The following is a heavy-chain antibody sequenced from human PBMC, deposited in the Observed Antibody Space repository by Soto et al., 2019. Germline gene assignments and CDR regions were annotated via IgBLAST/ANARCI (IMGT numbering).Heavy chain of an antibody. J-gene: IGHJ4*02. CDR2: IKASGGTT. CDR1: GYIFTNYD. CDR3: ARAKDGHTGLEY. Sequence: QVQLVQSGAEVKKPGASVKVSCKASGYIFTNYDIHWVRQAPGQGLEWMARIKASGGTTTNAQRRQGRVTVTRDTSTSTVYMEVSSLRVEDTAVYYCARAKDGHTGLEYWGQGTLVTVSS. V-gene: IGHV1-46*01.